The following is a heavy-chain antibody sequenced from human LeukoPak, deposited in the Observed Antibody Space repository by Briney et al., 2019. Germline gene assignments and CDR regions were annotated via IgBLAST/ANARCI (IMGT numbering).Heavy chain of an antibody. CDR1: GFTFSSYA. Sequence: GRSLRLSCAASGFTFSSYAMHWVRQAPGKGLEWVAVISYDGSNKYYADSVKGRFTISRDNSKNTLYLQMNSLRAEDTAVYYCASEYCSGGSCYFDYWGQGTLVTVSS. CDR3: ASEYCSGGSCYFDY. D-gene: IGHD2-15*01. J-gene: IGHJ4*02. CDR2: ISYDGSNK. V-gene: IGHV3-30-3*01.